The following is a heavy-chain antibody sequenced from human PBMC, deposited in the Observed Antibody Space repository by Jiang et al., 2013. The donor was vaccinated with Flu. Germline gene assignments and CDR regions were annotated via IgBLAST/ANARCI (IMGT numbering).Heavy chain of an antibody. V-gene: IGHV1-46*01. CDR2: ISPGAGST. Sequence: VQLVESGPEVEKPGASVKVSCKASGYTFTDYYIHWVRQAPGEGLEWMGLISPGAGSTRYAQKFQGRITVTRDTSTSTVYMELNSLRSEDTAVYYCARDRPXNWFDPWGQGTLVTVSS. CDR1: GYTFTDYY. CDR3: ARDRPXNWFDP. J-gene: IGHJ5*02.